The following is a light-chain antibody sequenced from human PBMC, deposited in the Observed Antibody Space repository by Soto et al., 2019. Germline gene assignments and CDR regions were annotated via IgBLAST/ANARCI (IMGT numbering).Light chain of an antibody. CDR1: QDIRVD. J-gene: IGKJ2*01. CDR2: AAF. CDR3: LQDYDFPYS. V-gene: IGKV1-6*01. Sequence: AIPMTQSPPSLSASVGDRVIITCRASQDIRVDVGWLQQRPGQPPNLLIYAAFTLHTGVPSTFSGSGSGTDFALTINDLQPEDVATYFCLQDYDFPYSFGRGTKLEI.